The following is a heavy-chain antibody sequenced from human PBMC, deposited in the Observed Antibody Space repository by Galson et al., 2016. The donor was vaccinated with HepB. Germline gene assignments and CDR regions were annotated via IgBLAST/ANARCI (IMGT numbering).Heavy chain of an antibody. CDR3: ARTGLNIITSIVL. Sequence: TLSLTCTVSGGSISSHGYYWNWIRQHPGKGLEWIGAIYYSASTYYNPSPRGRLTRSIDTSHNQLTLSLTSVTAADTALYYCARTGLNIITSIVLWGQGTLITVSS. D-gene: IGHD3-10*01. V-gene: IGHV4-31*03. CDR1: GGSISSHGYY. J-gene: IGHJ4*02. CDR2: IYYSAST.